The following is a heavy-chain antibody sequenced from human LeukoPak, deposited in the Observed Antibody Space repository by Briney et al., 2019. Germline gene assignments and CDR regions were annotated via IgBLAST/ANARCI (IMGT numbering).Heavy chain of an antibody. Sequence: PGGSLRLSCAASEFTFNRYVMNWVRQAPGKGLEWVSVIYSGGSTYYADSVKGRFTISRDNSKNTLYLQMNSLRAEDTAVYYCARVALPGTVYYFDYWGQGTLVTVSS. CDR2: IYSGGST. J-gene: IGHJ4*02. D-gene: IGHD6-13*01. CDR3: ARVALPGTVYYFDY. CDR1: EFTFNRYV. V-gene: IGHV3-66*01.